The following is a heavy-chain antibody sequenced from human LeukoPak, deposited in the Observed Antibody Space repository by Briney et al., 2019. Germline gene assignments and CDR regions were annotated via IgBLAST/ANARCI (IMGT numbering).Heavy chain of an antibody. Sequence: GGSLRLSCAASGFTFTSYAMLWLRQAPGKGLEWVAAIWVIGDATYYADSVKCRFTISRDNSGNTVFLQMDSLRAHDTAVYFCARNRPAGYDYGFELQHWGQGTLVTVSS. CDR3: ARNRPAGYDYGFELQH. V-gene: IGHV3-23*01. J-gene: IGHJ1*01. CDR1: GFTFTSYA. D-gene: IGHD4/OR15-4a*01. CDR2: IWVIGDAT.